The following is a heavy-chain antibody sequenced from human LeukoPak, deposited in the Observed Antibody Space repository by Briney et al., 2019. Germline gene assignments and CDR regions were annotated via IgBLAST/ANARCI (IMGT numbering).Heavy chain of an antibody. CDR1: GFTFGDYG. CDR3: TRDQTPYY. V-gene: IGHV3-49*04. J-gene: IGHJ4*02. CDR2: IGSKAYGGTP. Sequence: GGSLRLSCTASGFTFGDYGMNWVRQAPGKGLEWVSFIGSKAYGGTPEYAASVRGRFTISRDDSKGVAYLQMNSLKTEDTAVYYCTRDQTPYYWGQGTLVTVSS.